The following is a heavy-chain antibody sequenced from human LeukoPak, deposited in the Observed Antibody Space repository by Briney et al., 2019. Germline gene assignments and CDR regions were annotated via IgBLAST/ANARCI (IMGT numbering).Heavy chain of an antibody. J-gene: IGHJ5*02. CDR1: GFTVSNDY. CDR3: ARDRAGAQSWVALDP. D-gene: IGHD3-10*01. Sequence: GGSLRLSCAASGFTVSNDYMAWVRQAPGRGLEWVSLIYGDGTTFYTDSVKGRFTISRDNFKNTLYLRMSSLRPEDTALYYCARDRAGAQSWVALDPWGQGTLVTVSS. CDR2: IYGDGTT. V-gene: IGHV3-66*02.